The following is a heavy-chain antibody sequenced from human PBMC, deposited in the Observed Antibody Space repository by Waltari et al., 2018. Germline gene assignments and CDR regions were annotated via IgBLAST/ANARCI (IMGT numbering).Heavy chain of an antibody. CDR2: SNQGETT. J-gene: IGHJ6*02. CDR1: GGFFTAFY. D-gene: IGHD1-26*01. Sequence: QVQLQQWGAGLLKPSETLSLTCVLTGGFFTAFYWTWVRQPPGKGLEWIGDSNQGETTQYNPALRSRVTISVDRARNQISLTLTSVTAADTAVYYCARGQGEGADVWAQGTAVTVS. V-gene: IGHV4-34*01. CDR3: ARGQGEGADV.